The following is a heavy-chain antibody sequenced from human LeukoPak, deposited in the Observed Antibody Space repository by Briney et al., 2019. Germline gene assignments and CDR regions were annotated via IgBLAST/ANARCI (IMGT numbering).Heavy chain of an antibody. V-gene: IGHV4-59*12. CDR2: IYYSGST. CDR3: AREGPL. CDR1: GGSISSYY. Sequence: SETLSLTCTVSGGSISSYYWSWIRQPPGKGLEWIGYIYYSGSTYYNPSLKSRVTISVDTSKNQFSLKLSSVTAADTAVYYCAREGPLWGQGTLVTVSS. J-gene: IGHJ4*02.